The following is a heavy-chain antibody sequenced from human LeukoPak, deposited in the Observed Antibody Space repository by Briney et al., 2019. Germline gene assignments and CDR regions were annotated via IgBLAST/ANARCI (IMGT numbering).Heavy chain of an antibody. Sequence: PGGSLRLSCAASGFTVSSNYMSWVRQAPGKGLEWVSVIYNGGSTYYADSVKGRFTISRDNSKNTLYLQMNSLRAEDTAVYYCAREAYYYDSSGYYYVNFFDYWGQGTLVTVSS. CDR2: IYNGGST. CDR3: AREAYYYDSSGYYYVNFFDY. D-gene: IGHD3-22*01. V-gene: IGHV3-53*01. J-gene: IGHJ4*02. CDR1: GFTVSSNY.